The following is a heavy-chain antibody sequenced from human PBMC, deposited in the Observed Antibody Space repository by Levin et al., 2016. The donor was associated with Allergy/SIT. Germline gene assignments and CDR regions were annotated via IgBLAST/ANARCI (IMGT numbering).Heavy chain of an antibody. D-gene: IGHD4-11*01. CDR2: INPNSGGT. J-gene: IGHJ6*02. Sequence: ASVKVSCKASGYTFTSYGISWVRQAPGQGLEWMGWINPNSGGTNYAQKFQGWVTMTRDTSISTAYMELNRLRSDDTAVYYCARDRDYSNYYYYYGMDVWGQGTTVTVSS. CDR3: ARDRDYSNYYYYYGMDV. CDR1: GYTFTSYG. V-gene: IGHV1-2*04.